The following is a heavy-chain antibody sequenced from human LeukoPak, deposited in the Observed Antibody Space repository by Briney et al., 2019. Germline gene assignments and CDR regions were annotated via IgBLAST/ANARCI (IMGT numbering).Heavy chain of an antibody. V-gene: IGHV4-59*01. J-gene: IGHJ6*03. D-gene: IGHD5-18*01. CDR2: IYHSGST. Sequence: PSGTLSLTCTVSGGSISSYYWSWIRQPPGKGLEWIGYIYHSGSTNYNPSLKSRVTISVDTSKNQFSLKLSSVTAADTAVYYCARGGIQYYYYYYMDVWGKGTTVTISS. CDR3: ARGGIQYYYYYYMDV. CDR1: GGSISSYY.